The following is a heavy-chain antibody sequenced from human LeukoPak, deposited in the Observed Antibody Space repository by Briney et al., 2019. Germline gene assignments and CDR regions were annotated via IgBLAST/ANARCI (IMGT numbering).Heavy chain of an antibody. CDR3: AKDRFGGDCSLFDY. CDR2: IRYDGSNK. D-gene: IGHD2-21*02. V-gene: IGHV3-30*02. CDR1: GFTFSSYG. J-gene: IGHJ4*02. Sequence: PGGSLRLSCAASGFTFSSYGMHWVRQAPGKGLEWVAFIRYDGSNKYYADSVKGRFTISRDNSKNTLYLQMNSLRAEDTAVYYCAKDRFGGDCSLFDYWGQGTLVTVSS.